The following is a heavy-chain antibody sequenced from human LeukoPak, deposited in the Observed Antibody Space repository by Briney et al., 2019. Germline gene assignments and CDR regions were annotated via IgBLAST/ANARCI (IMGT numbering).Heavy chain of an antibody. Sequence: ASVKVSCKASGYTFTSYGISWVRQAPGQGLEWMGWISAYNGNTNYAQKLQGRVTMTTDTSTSTAYMELSSLRPDDTAVYYCARDYYYDSSGYSPFDFWGQGTLVTVSS. J-gene: IGHJ4*02. CDR3: ARDYYYDSSGYSPFDF. CDR1: GYTFTSYG. CDR2: ISAYNGNT. D-gene: IGHD3-22*01. V-gene: IGHV1-18*01.